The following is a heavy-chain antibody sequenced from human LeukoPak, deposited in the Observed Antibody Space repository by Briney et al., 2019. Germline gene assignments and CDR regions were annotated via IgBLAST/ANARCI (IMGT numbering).Heavy chain of an antibody. CDR3: AKALSSSFTGSSWEY. J-gene: IGHJ4*02. Sequence: GGSLRLSCAASGFTFDDYAMHWIRQAPGKGLEWVSGINWNGGKIGYADSVKGRFTISRDSAKSSQYLQMNTLRAEDMAFYYCAKALSSSFTGSSWEYWGQGTLVTVSS. CDR1: GFTFDDYA. D-gene: IGHD6-6*01. CDR2: INWNGGKI. V-gene: IGHV3-9*03.